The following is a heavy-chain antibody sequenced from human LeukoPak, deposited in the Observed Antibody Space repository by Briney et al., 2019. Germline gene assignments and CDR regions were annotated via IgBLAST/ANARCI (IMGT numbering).Heavy chain of an antibody. CDR3: ARANYYASGSYSQYFQH. V-gene: IGHV3-20*04. J-gene: IGHJ1*01. CDR2: IHWNGGRT. D-gene: IGHD3-10*01. Sequence: GGSLRLSCAASGFTFHDYGMSWVRQAPGKGLEWVSGIHWNGGRTGYADSVKGRFSISRDNAKNSLYLQMNSLRAEDTALCYCARANYYASGSYSQYFQHWGQGTLVTVSS. CDR1: GFTFHDYG.